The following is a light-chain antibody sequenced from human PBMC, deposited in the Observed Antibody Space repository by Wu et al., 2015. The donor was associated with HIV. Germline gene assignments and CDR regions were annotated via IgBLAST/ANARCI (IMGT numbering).Light chain of an antibody. CDR1: QRVTSSY. V-gene: IGKV3-20*01. Sequence: CRASQRVTSSYVAWYQXKRGQAPRLFIYGASSRPLHPRQVPWHGSGTDFTLTISRLEPEDSAVYYCQQYGSSVYTFGQGTKLEIK. CDR2: GAS. J-gene: IGKJ2*01. CDR3: QQYGSSVYT.